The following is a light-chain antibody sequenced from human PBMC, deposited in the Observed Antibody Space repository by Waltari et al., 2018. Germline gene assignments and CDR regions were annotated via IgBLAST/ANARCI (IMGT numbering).Light chain of an antibody. CDR3: QHYLRLPVT. CDR2: GAS. V-gene: IGKV3-20*01. Sequence: EIVLTQSPGTLSLSPGESATLSCRTSQSVTRAFAWYQQKPGQAPRLLIYGASNRATGIPERFSGSGSGTDFSLTISSLEPEDFAVYYCQHYLRLPVTFGQGTKVEVK. CDR1: QSVTRAF. J-gene: IGKJ1*01.